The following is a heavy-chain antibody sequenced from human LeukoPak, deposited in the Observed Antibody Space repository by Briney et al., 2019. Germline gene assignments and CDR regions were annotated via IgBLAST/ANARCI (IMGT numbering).Heavy chain of an antibody. CDR1: GYSFTTYW. CDR3: ACSRDGSTYFDN. CDR2: IYPADSHT. Sequence: GESLKISCHVAGYSFTTYWSGWVRQMPGKGLEWMGIIYPADSHTKYSPSLQGQVTISADKSITTTYLQWSSLKASDTAMYYCACSRDGSTYFDNWGQGTLVTVSS. J-gene: IGHJ4*02. V-gene: IGHV5-51*01. D-gene: IGHD5-24*01.